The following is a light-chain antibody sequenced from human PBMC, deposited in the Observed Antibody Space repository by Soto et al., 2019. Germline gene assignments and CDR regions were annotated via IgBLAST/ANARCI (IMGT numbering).Light chain of an antibody. J-gene: IGKJ4*01. V-gene: IGKV3D-15*03. CDR3: QQDNIWPLT. Sequence: EIVMTQSPATLSVSPGERATLSCRASQTVRDNLAWYQQKPDQAPRLIIYGASIRATGIPARFSGSGSGTDFTLTIDTLQSEDFAVYYYQQDNIWPLTFGGGTKVESK. CDR1: QTVRDN. CDR2: GAS.